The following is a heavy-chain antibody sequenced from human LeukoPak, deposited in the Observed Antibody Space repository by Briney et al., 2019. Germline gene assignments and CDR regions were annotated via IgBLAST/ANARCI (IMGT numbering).Heavy chain of an antibody. CDR1: GGTFSSYA. D-gene: IGHD3-22*01. V-gene: IGHV1-69*04. J-gene: IGHJ3*02. CDR2: IIPILGIA. Sequence: SVKVSCKASGGTFSSYAISWVRQAPGQGLEWMGRIIPILGIANYAQKFQGRVTITADKSTSTAYMELSSLRSEDTAVYYCARDLSGDYYDSSGYGAFDIWGQGTMVTVSS. CDR3: ARDLSGDYYDSSGYGAFDI.